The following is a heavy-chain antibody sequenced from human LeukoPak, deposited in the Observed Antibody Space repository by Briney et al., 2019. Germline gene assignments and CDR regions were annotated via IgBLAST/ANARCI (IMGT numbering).Heavy chain of an antibody. J-gene: IGHJ4*02. V-gene: IGHV3-48*01. Sequence: PGGSLRLSCAASGSTFSNYEMNWVRQAPGKGLEWVSYISGSSSTIYYADSVKGRFTISRDNAKYSLYLQMNSLRAEDTAVYYCAVLNYPILGATRYWGQGTLVTVSS. CDR3: AVLNYPILGATRY. D-gene: IGHD1-26*01. CDR1: GSTFSNYE. CDR2: ISGSSSTI.